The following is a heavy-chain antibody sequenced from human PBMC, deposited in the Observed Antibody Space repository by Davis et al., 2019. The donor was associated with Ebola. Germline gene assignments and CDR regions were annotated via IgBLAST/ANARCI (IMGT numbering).Heavy chain of an antibody. V-gene: IGHV3-48*03. CDR1: GFSLSGFE. D-gene: IGHD2-2*01. Sequence: GESLKISCAPSGFSLSGFEMNWVRQAPGKGLEWISYVSRSGNTMYYAESVKGRFTISRDNAKNSLYLQMNSLRAEDTALYYCAKGRYQLLLSPGMDVWGQGTTVTVSS. J-gene: IGHJ6*02. CDR2: VSRSGNTM. CDR3: AKGRYQLLLSPGMDV.